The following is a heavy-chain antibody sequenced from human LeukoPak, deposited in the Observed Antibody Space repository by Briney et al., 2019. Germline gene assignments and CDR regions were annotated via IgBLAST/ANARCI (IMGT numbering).Heavy chain of an antibody. D-gene: IGHD6-13*01. Sequence: PSETLSLTCAVYGGSFSGYYWGWIRRPPGKVLEWLGSISYSGSTYYNPSLKSRLTISVDTSKNQFSLKLSSVTAADTAVYYCARDLYSSRTNDAFVIWGQGTMVTVSS. CDR3: ARDLYSSRTNDAFVI. CDR2: ISYSGST. J-gene: IGHJ3*02. CDR1: GGSFSGYY. V-gene: IGHV4-34*01.